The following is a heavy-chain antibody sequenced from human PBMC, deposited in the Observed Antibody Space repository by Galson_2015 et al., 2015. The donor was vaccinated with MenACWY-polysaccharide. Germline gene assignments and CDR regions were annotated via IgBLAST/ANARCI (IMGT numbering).Heavy chain of an antibody. Sequence: SLRLSCAASGFTFSSYGMHWGRQAPGKGLEWVAVISYDGSNKYYADSVKGRFTISRDNSKNTLYLQMNSLRAEDTAVYYCAKDTAIYYYYYGMDVWVQGTTVTVSS. J-gene: IGHJ6*02. CDR2: ISYDGSNK. CDR1: GFTFSSYG. D-gene: IGHD5-18*01. V-gene: IGHV3-30*18. CDR3: AKDTAIYYYYYGMDV.